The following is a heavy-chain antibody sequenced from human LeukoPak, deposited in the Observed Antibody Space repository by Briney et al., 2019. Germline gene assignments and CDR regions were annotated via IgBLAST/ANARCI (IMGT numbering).Heavy chain of an antibody. CDR1: GGSISSYY. Sequence: SGTLSLTCTVSGGSISSYYWSWIRQPPGKGLEWIGYIYYSGSTKYNPSLKSRVTISVDTSKRQFSLELGSVTAAGTAVYDWGRHLASYDSDWGQGTLVTVSS. CDR3: GRHLASYDSD. CDR2: IYYSGST. D-gene: IGHD3-9*01. V-gene: IGHV4-59*08. J-gene: IGHJ4*02.